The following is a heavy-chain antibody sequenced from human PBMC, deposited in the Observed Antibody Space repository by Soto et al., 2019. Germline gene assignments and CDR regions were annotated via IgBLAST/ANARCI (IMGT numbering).Heavy chain of an antibody. Sequence: PGGSLRLSCAASGFTFDDYTMHWVRQAPGKGLEWVSTIEKDASGTYYPDSVKGRFSVSRDNSKNTLFLQMDSLRAEDTAIYFCAKDNGMEITNWYFDFWGRGTLVTVSS. CDR2: IEKDASGT. D-gene: IGHD3-10*01. CDR1: GFTFDDYT. J-gene: IGHJ2*01. V-gene: IGHV3-23*01. CDR3: AKDNGMEITNWYFDF.